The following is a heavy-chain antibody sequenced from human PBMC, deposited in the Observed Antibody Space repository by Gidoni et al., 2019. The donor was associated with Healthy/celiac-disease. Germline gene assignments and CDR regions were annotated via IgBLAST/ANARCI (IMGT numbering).Heavy chain of an antibody. V-gene: IGHV3-73*01. CDR2: SRSKANSYAT. CDR3: TRHGEDSSGYYRYYYYYGMDV. Sequence: EVQLVESGGGLVQPGGSLKLSCAASGFTFSGSAMHWVRQASGKGLEWVGRSRSKANSYATAYAASVKGRFTISRDDSKNTAYLQMNSLKTEDTAVYYCTRHGEDSSGYYRYYYYYGMDVWGQGTTVTVSS. J-gene: IGHJ6*02. CDR1: GFTFSGSA. D-gene: IGHD3-22*01.